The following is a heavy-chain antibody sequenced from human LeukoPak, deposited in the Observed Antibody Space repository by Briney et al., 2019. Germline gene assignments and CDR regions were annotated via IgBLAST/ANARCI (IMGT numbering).Heavy chain of an antibody. CDR3: ARGFLSGTDQYFGS. J-gene: IGHJ4*02. Sequence: RGGSLRLSCAASGSTFRTFTMKWGRPAPAGGLEWGSTVVGCGPTTDYADSVKDRFTISRDNSKSTRYLQMSSLRAQDTAVYFCARGFLSGTDQYFGSWGQGTLVTVSS. D-gene: IGHD3-3*01. CDR1: GSTFRTFT. V-gene: IGHV3-23*01. CDR2: VVGCGPTT.